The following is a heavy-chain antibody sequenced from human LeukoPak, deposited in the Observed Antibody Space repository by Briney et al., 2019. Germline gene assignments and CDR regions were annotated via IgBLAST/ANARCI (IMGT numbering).Heavy chain of an antibody. D-gene: IGHD6-13*01. CDR3: ATGIAAAGGNHYMDV. CDR1: GGSISSSSYY. CDR2: IYYSGST. J-gene: IGHJ6*03. Sequence: SETLSLTCTVSGGSISSSSYYWGWIRQPPGKGLEWIGSIYYSGSTYYNPSLKSRVTISVDTSKNQFSLKLSSVTAADTAVYYCATGIAAAGGNHYMDVWGKGTTVTVSS. V-gene: IGHV4-39*01.